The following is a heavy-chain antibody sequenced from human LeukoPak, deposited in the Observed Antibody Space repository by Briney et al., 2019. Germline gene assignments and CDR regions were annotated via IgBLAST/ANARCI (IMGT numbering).Heavy chain of an antibody. D-gene: IGHD6-19*01. CDR3: ARPPRTSGWYLNCFDT. J-gene: IGHJ5*02. CDR2: INPDVGYT. Sequence: ASVKVSCKASGYTFTNYYLHWVRQAPGQGLEWIGVINPDVGYTNYAQKFEGRVTLTREPYGYTAFMELTSLRSEDTAVYYCARPPRTSGWYLNCFDTWGQGTLVTVSS. V-gene: IGHV1-46*01. CDR1: GYTFTNYY.